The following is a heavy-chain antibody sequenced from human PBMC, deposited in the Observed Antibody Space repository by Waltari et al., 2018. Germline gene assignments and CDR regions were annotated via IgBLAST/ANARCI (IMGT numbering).Heavy chain of an antibody. CDR1: DDSFNDYY. CDR3: ARDAATGYFDS. CDR2: IHYSGST. Sequence: QVQLQESGPGLVKPSETLSLTCNISDDSFNDYYCCWLRQPHGKGLAWLGYIHYSGSTDSSPSFKSRVTMSIDPSKNQFSLNLSSVSAADTAVYYCARDAATGYFDSWGQGTLVTVSS. D-gene: IGHD1-1*01. J-gene: IGHJ4*02. V-gene: IGHV4-59*01.